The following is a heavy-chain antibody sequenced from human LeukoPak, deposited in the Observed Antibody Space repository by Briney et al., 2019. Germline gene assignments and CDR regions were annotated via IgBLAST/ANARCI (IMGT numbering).Heavy chain of an antibody. J-gene: IGHJ4*02. V-gene: IGHV4-31*03. CDR2: IYYSRST. CDR3: ARRPNRNYYFDY. Sequence: PSETLSLTCTVSGGSISSGGYYWSWIRQHPGKGLEWIGYIYYSRSTYYNPSLKSRVTISVDTSKNQFSLKLSSVTAADTAVYYCARRPNRNYYFDYWGQGTLVTVSS. CDR1: GGSISSGGYY. D-gene: IGHD1-14*01.